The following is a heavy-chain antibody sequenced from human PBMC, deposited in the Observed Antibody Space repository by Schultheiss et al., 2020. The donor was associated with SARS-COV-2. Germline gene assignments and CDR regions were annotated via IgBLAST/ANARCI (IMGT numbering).Heavy chain of an antibody. Sequence: SVKVSCKVSGGTFSAYAFSWVRQAPGQGLEWMGGIIPFFGATQYAQKFQGRVTVTADKSTSTAYMELSSLRSEDTAVYFCARGGWSSSSYWMDYFDLWGQGTLVTVSS. V-gene: IGHV1-69*06. J-gene: IGHJ4*02. CDR3: ARGGWSSSSYWMDYFDL. CDR1: GGTFSAYA. D-gene: IGHD6-13*01. CDR2: IIPFFGAT.